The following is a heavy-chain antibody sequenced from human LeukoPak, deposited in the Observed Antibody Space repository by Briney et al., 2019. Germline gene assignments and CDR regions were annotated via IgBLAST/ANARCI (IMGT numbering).Heavy chain of an antibody. CDR3: ARPACSSTSCYLYFQH. Sequence: RGESLKISCKASGYSFITYWIGWVRQMPGKGLEWMGIIYPADSQTRYSPSFQGQVTISADKSISTAYLQWSSLEASDTAIYYCARPACSSTSCYLYFQHWGQGTLVTVSS. D-gene: IGHD2-2*01. J-gene: IGHJ1*01. V-gene: IGHV5-51*01. CDR2: IYPADSQT. CDR1: GYSFITYW.